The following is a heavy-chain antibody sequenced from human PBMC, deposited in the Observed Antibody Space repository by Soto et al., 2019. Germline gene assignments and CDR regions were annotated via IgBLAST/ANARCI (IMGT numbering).Heavy chain of an antibody. CDR3: ATLPPRIVVVVLPIPS. CDR2: IYHSGST. J-gene: IGHJ4*02. V-gene: IGHV4-30-2*01. Sequence: SETLSLTCAVSGGSISSGGYSWSWIRQPPGKGLEWIGYIYHSGSTYYNPSLKNRVTISLDKSKNQFSLNLKSVTAADTAVYYCATLPPRIVVVVLPIPSWGQGTLVTVSS. CDR1: GGSISSGGYS. D-gene: IGHD2-15*01.